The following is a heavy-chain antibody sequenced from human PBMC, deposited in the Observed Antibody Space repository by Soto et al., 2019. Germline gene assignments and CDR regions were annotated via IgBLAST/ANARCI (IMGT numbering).Heavy chain of an antibody. Sequence: PGGSLRLSCAVSGFNFNNYGINWVRQAPGKGLEWVSSVSKSDYTYYSDSVKGRFTISRDNAKNSVSLKINTLRAEDTAVYYCAREDSIIIPAVSDFWGQGTLVTVYS. V-gene: IGHV3-21*01. J-gene: IGHJ4*02. CDR1: GFNFNNYG. D-gene: IGHD2-2*01. CDR3: AREDSIIIPAVSDF. CDR2: VSKSDYT.